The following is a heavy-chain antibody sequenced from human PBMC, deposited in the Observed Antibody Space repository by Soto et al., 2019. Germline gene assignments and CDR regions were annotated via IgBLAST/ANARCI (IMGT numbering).Heavy chain of an antibody. CDR2: ISSSASTI. Sequence: GGSLRLSCAASGFTFRSYEMNWVRQAPGKGLEWRSYISSSASTIYYADSVKGRFTISRDNAKNSLYLQMNSLRAEDTAVYYCARGRHYYDTSVYYPDYWGQGTLVTVSS. CDR1: GFTFRSYE. CDR3: ARGRHYYDTSVYYPDY. J-gene: IGHJ4*02. V-gene: IGHV3-48*03. D-gene: IGHD3-22*01.